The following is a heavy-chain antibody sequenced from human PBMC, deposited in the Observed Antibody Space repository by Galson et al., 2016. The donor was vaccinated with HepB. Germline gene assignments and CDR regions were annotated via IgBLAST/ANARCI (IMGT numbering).Heavy chain of an antibody. V-gene: IGHV3-23*01. CDR1: GFTFSSYA. Sequence: SLRLSCAASGFTFSSYAMSWVRQAPGKGLEWVSAISGSGGSTYYADSVKGRFTISRDNSKNTLYLQMNSLRAEDTAVYYCAKAADYYDSSGYYYLNWFDPWGQGTLGTVSS. CDR3: AKAADYYDSSGYYYLNWFDP. J-gene: IGHJ5*02. CDR2: ISGSGGST. D-gene: IGHD3-22*01.